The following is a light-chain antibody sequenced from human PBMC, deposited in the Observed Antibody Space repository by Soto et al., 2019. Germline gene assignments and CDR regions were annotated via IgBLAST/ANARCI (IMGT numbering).Light chain of an antibody. CDR2: DAS. CDR3: QQHGSSPIT. V-gene: IGKV1-5*01. CDR1: QRISTW. Sequence: DIQMTQSPSTLSASVGDGVTITCRASQRISTWLAWYQQEPGKAPKLLIYDASSLESGVPSRFSGSGSGTDFTLTISRLEPEDFAVYYCQQHGSSPITFGQGTRLEIK. J-gene: IGKJ5*01.